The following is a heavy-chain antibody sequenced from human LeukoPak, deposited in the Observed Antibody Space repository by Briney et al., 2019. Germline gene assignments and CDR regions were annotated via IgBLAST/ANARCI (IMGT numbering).Heavy chain of an antibody. J-gene: IGHJ4*02. CDR3: AREIVVVPAAYDY. Sequence: SETLSLTCTVSGYSISSGYYWGWIRQPPGKGLEWIGSIYHSGSTYYNPSLKSRVTISVDTSKNQFSLKLSSVTAADTAVYYCAREIVVVPAAYDYWGQGTLVTVSS. CDR1: GYSISSGYY. D-gene: IGHD2-2*01. CDR2: IYHSGST. V-gene: IGHV4-38-2*02.